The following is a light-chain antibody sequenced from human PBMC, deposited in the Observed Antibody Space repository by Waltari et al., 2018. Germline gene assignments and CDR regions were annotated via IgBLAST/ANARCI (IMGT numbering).Light chain of an antibody. CDR1: QSVSRA. CDR2: GAS. Sequence: EIVLTQSPGTLSLSLGERATVSCRASQSVSRALAWYQQKPGQAPRLRIYGASTRANGIPDRFSGSGSGTDFSLTISRLEPDDVAVYYCQHYLRIPVTFGQGTTVEI. CDR3: QHYLRIPVT. J-gene: IGKJ1*01. V-gene: IGKV3-20*01.